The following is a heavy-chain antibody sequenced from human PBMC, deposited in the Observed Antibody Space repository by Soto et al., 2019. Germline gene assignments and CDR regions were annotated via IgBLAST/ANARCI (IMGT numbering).Heavy chain of an antibody. CDR3: AKGRRGYARGYYFDY. CDR1: GFTFDDYA. CDR2: ISWNSGSI. V-gene: IGHV3-9*01. J-gene: IGHJ4*02. Sequence: EVQLVESGGGLVQPGRSLRLSCAASGFTFDDYAMHWVRQAPGKGLEWVSGISWNSGSIGYADSVKGRFTISRDNAKNSLYLQMNSLRAEDTALYYCAKGRRGYARGYYFDYWGQGTLVTVSS. D-gene: IGHD5-12*01.